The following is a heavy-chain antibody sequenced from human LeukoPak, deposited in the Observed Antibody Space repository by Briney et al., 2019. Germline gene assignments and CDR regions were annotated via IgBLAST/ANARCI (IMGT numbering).Heavy chain of an antibody. J-gene: IGHJ4*02. CDR3: VQRGFAY. V-gene: IGHV3-7*01. Sequence: AGGSLRLSCTASGFTFSSHYMTWVRQAPGKGLEWVANIKRDGREKNYVDSVKGRFTISRDNAKNSLYLQMNGLRAEDTAVYYCVQRGFAYWGQGTLVTVSS. D-gene: IGHD6-25*01. CDR1: GFTFSSHY. CDR2: IKRDGREK.